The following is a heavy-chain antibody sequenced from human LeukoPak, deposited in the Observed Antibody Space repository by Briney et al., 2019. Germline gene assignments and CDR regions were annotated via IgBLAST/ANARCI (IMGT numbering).Heavy chain of an antibody. CDR1: GGSISSGSYY. J-gene: IGHJ6*03. CDR2: IYSSGST. Sequence: PSQTLSLTCTVSGGSISSGSYYWGWLRQPAGKGLEWFGRIYSSGSTNSNPSLKSRVTISVDTSKNKFSLKLSSVTAADTAVYYCARDQSGARGGYYPTSHYYYYYYMDVWGKGTTVTVSS. D-gene: IGHD3-3*01. V-gene: IGHV4-61*02. CDR3: ARDQSGARGGYYPTSHYYYYYYMDV.